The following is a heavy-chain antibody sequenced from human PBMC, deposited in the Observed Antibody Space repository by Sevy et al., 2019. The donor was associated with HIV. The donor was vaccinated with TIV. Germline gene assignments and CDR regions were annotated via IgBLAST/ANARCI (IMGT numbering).Heavy chain of an antibody. V-gene: IGHV3-21*01. CDR1: GFTFSSYS. CDR2: ISSSSSYI. CDR3: AREAGEGGYFDY. Sequence: GGSLRLSCAASGFTFSSYSMNWVRQAPGKGLEWVSSISSSSSYIYYADSVKGRFTISRDNAKNSLYLQMNSLRAEDTAVYYCAREAGEGGYFDYWGQGTLVTVSS. J-gene: IGHJ4*02. D-gene: IGHD7-27*01.